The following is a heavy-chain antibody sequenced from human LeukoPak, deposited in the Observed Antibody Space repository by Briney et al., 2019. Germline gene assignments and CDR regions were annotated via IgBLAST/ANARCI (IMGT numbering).Heavy chain of an antibody. J-gene: IGHJ4*02. CDR2: IYYSGST. Sequence: SETLSLTCTVSGGSISSSSYYWSWIRQPPGKGLEWIGYIYYSGSTNYNPSLKSRVTISVDTSKNQFSLKLSSVTAADTAVYYCASFPYDLLTGYFDYWGQGTLVTVSS. CDR1: GGSISSSSYY. V-gene: IGHV4-61*01. CDR3: ASFPYDLLTGYFDY. D-gene: IGHD3-9*01.